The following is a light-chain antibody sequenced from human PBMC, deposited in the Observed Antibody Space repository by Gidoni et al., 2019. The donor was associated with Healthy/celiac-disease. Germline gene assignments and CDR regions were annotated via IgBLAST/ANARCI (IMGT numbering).Light chain of an antibody. Sequence: QSALTQPASVSGSPGQSITISCTGTSSDVGGYNYVSWSQQHPGKAPKLMIYDVSNRPSGVSNRFSGSKSGNTASLTISGLQAEDEADYYCSSYTSSSTLVFGEGTKLTVL. V-gene: IGLV2-14*01. CDR3: SSYTSSSTLV. J-gene: IGLJ2*01. CDR2: DVS. CDR1: SSDVGGYNY.